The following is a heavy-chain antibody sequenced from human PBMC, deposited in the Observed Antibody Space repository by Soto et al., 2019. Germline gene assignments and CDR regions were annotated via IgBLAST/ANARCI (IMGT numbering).Heavy chain of an antibody. CDR3: ARDSLGTEKHASLDP. Sequence: SVKVCCNASGYTFTNYGISWVRQAPGQGLEWMGWISAYNGDTNSAQKVQGRVTMTTDTSTSTAYMELRSLRSDDTAMYYCARDSLGTEKHASLDPCGQATLVTVS. D-gene: IGHD5-18*01. CDR1: GYTFTNYG. CDR2: ISAYNGDT. J-gene: IGHJ5*02. V-gene: IGHV1-18*04.